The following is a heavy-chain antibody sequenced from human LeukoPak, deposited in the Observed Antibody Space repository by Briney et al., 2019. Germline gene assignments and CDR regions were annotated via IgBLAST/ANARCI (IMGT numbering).Heavy chain of an antibody. Sequence: GGSLRLSCAASGFTFSSYSMNWVRQAPGKGLEWVSSISSSSSYIYYADSVKGRFTISRDNSKNTLYPQMNSLRAEDTAVYYCAKVLVPYYYDSSGYYLPDYWGQGTLVTVSS. CDR1: GFTFSSYS. CDR2: ISSSSSYI. D-gene: IGHD3-22*01. V-gene: IGHV3-21*04. CDR3: AKVLVPYYYDSSGYYLPDY. J-gene: IGHJ4*02.